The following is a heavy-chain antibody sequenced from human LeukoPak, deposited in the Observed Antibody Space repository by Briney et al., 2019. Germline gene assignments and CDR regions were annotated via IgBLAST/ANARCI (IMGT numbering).Heavy chain of an antibody. CDR3: AREGGGSGWYPFDY. Sequence: GGSLRLSCVASGFTFSSYWMHWVRQAPGKGLVWVSRINNDGSSTSYADSVKGRFTISRDNAKNTLYLQMNSLRAEDTTVYYCAREGGGSGWYPFDYWGQGTLVTVSS. V-gene: IGHV3-74*01. D-gene: IGHD6-19*01. CDR2: INNDGSST. CDR1: GFTFSSYW. J-gene: IGHJ4*02.